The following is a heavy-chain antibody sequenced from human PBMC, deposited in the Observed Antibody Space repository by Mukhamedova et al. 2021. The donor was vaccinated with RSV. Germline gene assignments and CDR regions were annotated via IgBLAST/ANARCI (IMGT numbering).Heavy chain of an antibody. D-gene: IGHD1-1*01. V-gene: IGHV5-10-1*01. CDR3: ARHLVGTWFDP. CDR2: T. J-gene: IGHJ5*02. Sequence: TNYSPSFQGHVTISADKSISTAYLQWSSLKASDTAMYYCARHLVGTWFDPWGLGTLVTVPS.